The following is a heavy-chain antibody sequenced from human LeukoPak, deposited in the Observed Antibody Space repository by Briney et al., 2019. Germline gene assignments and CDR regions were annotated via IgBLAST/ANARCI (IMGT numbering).Heavy chain of an antibody. CDR1: GFTFNSYA. CDR2: ISGSDGSA. CDR3: ARDSHYATSGWDFDY. J-gene: IGHJ4*02. Sequence: PGGSLRLSCAASGFTFNSYAMSWVRQAPGKGLEWVSAISGSDGSAYYADSVKGRFTISRDNSKNTVYLQMNSLRAEDTAVYYCARDSHYATSGWDFDYWGQGTLVTVSS. D-gene: IGHD6-19*01. V-gene: IGHV3-23*01.